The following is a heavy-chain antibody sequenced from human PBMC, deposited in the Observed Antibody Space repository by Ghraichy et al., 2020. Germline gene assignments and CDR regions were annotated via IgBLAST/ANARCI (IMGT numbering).Heavy chain of an antibody. V-gene: IGHV3-7*01. Sequence: GGSLRLSCAASGFTFSSYWMSWVRQAPGKGLEWVANIKQDGSEKYYVESVKGRFTISRDNAKNSLYLQMNSLRAEDTAVYHCARHCSGGNCYAHYWGQGTLGTVSS. J-gene: IGHJ4*02. D-gene: IGHD2-15*01. CDR1: GFTFSSYW. CDR2: IKQDGSEK. CDR3: ARHCSGGNCYAHY.